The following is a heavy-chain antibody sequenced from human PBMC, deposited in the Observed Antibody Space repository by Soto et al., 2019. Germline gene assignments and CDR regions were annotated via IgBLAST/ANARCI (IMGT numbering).Heavy chain of an antibody. CDR1: GFTFSSYG. V-gene: IGHV3-30*18. CDR3: AKGEYYYGSGSPYYGMDV. D-gene: IGHD3-10*01. J-gene: IGHJ6*02. Sequence: QVQLVESGGGVVQSGMSLRLSCAASGFTFSSYGMHWVRQAPGKGLEWVAVISYDGSNIYYADSVKGRFTISRDSSKNTLYLEMNSLRPEDTAVYYCAKGEYYYGSGSPYYGMDVWGQGTTVTVSS. CDR2: ISYDGSNI.